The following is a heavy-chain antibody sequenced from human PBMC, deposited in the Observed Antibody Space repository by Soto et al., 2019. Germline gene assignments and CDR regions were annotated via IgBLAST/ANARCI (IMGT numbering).Heavy chain of an antibody. D-gene: IGHD2-15*01. CDR2: ISYDGSNK. V-gene: IGHV3-30*18. J-gene: IGHJ4*02. CDR3: AKDDAEDIYIDY. Sequence: ISKAPGKGLEWVAVISYDGSNKYYADSVKGRFTISRDNSKNTLYLQMNSLRAEDTAVYYCAKDDAEDIYIDYWGQGTLVTVSS.